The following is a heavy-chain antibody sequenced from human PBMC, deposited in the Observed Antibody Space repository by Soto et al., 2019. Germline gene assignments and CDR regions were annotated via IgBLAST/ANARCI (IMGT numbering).Heavy chain of an antibody. CDR3: ARVRRDDYGDYEGRDAFDI. CDR1: GYTFTSYG. D-gene: IGHD4-17*01. CDR2: ISAYNGNT. J-gene: IGHJ3*02. V-gene: IGHV1-18*01. Sequence: ASVKVSCKASGYTFTSYGISWVRQAPGQGLEWMGWISAYNGNTNYAQKLQGRVTMTTDTSTSTAYMELRSLRSDDTAVYYCARVRRDDYGDYEGRDAFDIWGQGTMVTVSS.